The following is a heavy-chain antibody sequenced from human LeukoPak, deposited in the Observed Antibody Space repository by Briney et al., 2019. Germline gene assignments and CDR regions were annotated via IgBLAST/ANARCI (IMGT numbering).Heavy chain of an antibody. CDR2: IWYDGTNK. CDR3: ARATVTRWFDP. Sequence: GGSLRLSCAASGFAFSSFGMHWVRQAPGKGLEWVAVIWYDGTNKYYADSVKGRFTISRDNSKNTLYLQMNSLRAEDTAVYYCARATVTRWFDPSGQGTLVTVSS. CDR1: GFAFSSFG. J-gene: IGHJ5*02. V-gene: IGHV3-33*01. D-gene: IGHD4-17*01.